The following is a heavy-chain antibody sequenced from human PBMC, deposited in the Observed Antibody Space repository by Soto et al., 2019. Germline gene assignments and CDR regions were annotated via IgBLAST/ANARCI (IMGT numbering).Heavy chain of an antibody. CDR3: AHTLLTYYYDSSGYFSVWDYYYGMDV. CDR2: IYWDDDK. Sequence: QITLKESGPTLVKPTQTLTLTCTFSGFSLSTSGVGVGWIRQPPGKALEWLALIYWDDDKRYSPSLKSRLTITKDTSKNQVVLTMTNMDPVDTATYYCAHTLLTYYYDSSGYFSVWDYYYGMDVWGQGTTVTVSS. CDR1: GFSLSTSGVG. V-gene: IGHV2-5*02. D-gene: IGHD3-22*01. J-gene: IGHJ6*02.